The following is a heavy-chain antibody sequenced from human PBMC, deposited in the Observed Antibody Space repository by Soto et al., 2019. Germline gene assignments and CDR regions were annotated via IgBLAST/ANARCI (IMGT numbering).Heavy chain of an antibody. CDR1: GYTFTSYG. Sequence: ASVKVSCKASGYTFTSYGISWVRQAPGQGLEWMGWISAYNGNTNYAQMLQARATMTTDTSTSTAYMELRSLRSDDTAVYYCARDGYFHDSSGYYIFDYWGQGTPVTVSS. J-gene: IGHJ4*02. V-gene: IGHV1-18*01. CDR3: ARDGYFHDSSGYYIFDY. CDR2: ISAYNGNT. D-gene: IGHD3-22*01.